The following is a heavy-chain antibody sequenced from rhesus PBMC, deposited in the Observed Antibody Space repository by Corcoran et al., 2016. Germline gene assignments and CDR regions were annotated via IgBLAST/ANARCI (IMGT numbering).Heavy chain of an antibody. CDR2: IDANTAGT. D-gene: IGHD2-2*01. CDR1: GGSISGYY. CDR3: ASLFSLYYNRLDV. V-gene: IGHV4-81*01. J-gene: IGHJ5-1*01. Sequence: QMQLQESGPGLVKPSETLSLTCDVSGGSISGYYWTWIRQPPGQGLEWIGNIDANTAGTNYNPSLRSRVTISKDTSKNQFSLKLSSVTAADTAVYYCASLFSLYYNRLDVWGPGVLVTVSS.